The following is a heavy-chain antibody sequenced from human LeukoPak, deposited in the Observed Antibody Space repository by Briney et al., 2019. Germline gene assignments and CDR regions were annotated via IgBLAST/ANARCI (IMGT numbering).Heavy chain of an antibody. Sequence: ASVKVSCKASGYTFTSYGISWVRQAPGQGLEWMGWISAYNGNTNYAQKLQGRVTMTTDTSTSTAYMELRSLRSDDTAVYYCAREGGDSSGYYYGYYYYGMDVWGQGTTVTVSS. CDR3: AREGGDSSGYYYGYYYYGMDV. V-gene: IGHV1-18*01. D-gene: IGHD3-22*01. CDR2: ISAYNGNT. J-gene: IGHJ6*02. CDR1: GYTFTSYG.